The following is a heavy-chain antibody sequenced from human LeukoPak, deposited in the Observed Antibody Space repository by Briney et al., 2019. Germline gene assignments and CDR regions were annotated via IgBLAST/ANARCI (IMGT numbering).Heavy chain of an antibody. Sequence: GGSLRLSCAASGFTVSSNYMSWVRQAPGKGLEWVSVIYSGGSTYYADSVKGRFTISRDNSKNTLYLQMNSLRAEDTAVYYCARDATIMVRGVITFDYWGQGTLVTVSS. CDR2: IYSGGST. D-gene: IGHD3-10*01. J-gene: IGHJ4*02. CDR1: GFTVSSNY. V-gene: IGHV3-53*01. CDR3: ARDATIMVRGVITFDY.